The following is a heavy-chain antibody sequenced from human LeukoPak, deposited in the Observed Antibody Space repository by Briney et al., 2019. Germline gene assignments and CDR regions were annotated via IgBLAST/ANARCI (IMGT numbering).Heavy chain of an antibody. J-gene: IGHJ3*02. CDR2: ISSSSSTI. Sequence: PGGSLRLSCAASGFTFSSYSMNWVRQAPGKGLEWVSYISSSSSTIYYADSVKGRFTISRDNAKNSLYLQVNSLRAEDTAVYYCAREKFLWFGAFDIWGQGTMVTVSS. V-gene: IGHV3-48*04. CDR1: GFTFSSYS. CDR3: AREKFLWFGAFDI. D-gene: IGHD3-10*01.